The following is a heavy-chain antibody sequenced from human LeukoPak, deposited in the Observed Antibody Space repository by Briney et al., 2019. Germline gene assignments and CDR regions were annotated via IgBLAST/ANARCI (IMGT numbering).Heavy chain of an antibody. J-gene: IGHJ4*02. CDR1: GGTFSSYA. Sequence: ASVKVSCKASGGTFSSYAISWVRQAPGQGLEWMGGIIPIFGTANYAQKFQGRVTITTDESTSTAYMELSSLRSEDTAVYYCATGDTMRTVDYYFDYWGQGTLVTVSS. V-gene: IGHV1-69*05. D-gene: IGHD1-26*01. CDR3: ATGDTMRTVDYYFDY. CDR2: IIPIFGTA.